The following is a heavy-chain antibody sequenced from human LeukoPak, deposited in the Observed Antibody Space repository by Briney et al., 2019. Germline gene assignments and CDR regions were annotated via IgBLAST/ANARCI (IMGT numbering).Heavy chain of an antibody. Sequence: PSETLSLTCTVSGYSISSGYYWGWIRQSPGKGLEWIGYIYYTGSTNYNSSLKSRVTISLDTSKKQFSLKLKSVTAADTAVYYCARDGYYYGSGSPGGGYYYYYMDVWGKGTTVTISS. J-gene: IGHJ6*03. CDR1: GYSISSGYY. CDR2: IYYTGST. CDR3: ARDGYYYGSGSPGGGYYYYYMDV. V-gene: IGHV4-38-2*02. D-gene: IGHD3-10*01.